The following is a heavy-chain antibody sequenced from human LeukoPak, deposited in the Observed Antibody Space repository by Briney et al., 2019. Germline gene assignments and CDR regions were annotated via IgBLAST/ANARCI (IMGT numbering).Heavy chain of an antibody. Sequence: SETLSLTCTVSGGSISSGDYYWSWIRQPPGKGLEWIGYIYYSGSTYYNPSLKSRVTISVDTSKNQFSLKLSSVTAADTAVYYCARGYGSGSYYKQSTFDYWGQGTLVTVSS. CDR1: GGSISSGDYY. CDR3: ARGYGSGSYYKQSTFDY. CDR2: IYYSGST. V-gene: IGHV4-30-4*01. D-gene: IGHD3-10*01. J-gene: IGHJ4*02.